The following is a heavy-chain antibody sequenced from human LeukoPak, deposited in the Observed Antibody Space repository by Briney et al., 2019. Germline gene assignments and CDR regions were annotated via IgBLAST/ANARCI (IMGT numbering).Heavy chain of an antibody. V-gene: IGHV3-7*01. Sequence: PGGSLRLSCAASGFTFNNYWMSWVRQAPGKGLEWVANIKQDGSEKYYVDSVKGRFTISRDNAKNSLYLQMNSLRAEDTAVYYCARRSAVAGTMAFDYWGQGTLVTVSS. CDR2: IKQDGSEK. CDR1: GFTFNNYW. J-gene: IGHJ4*02. D-gene: IGHD6-19*01. CDR3: ARRSAVAGTMAFDY.